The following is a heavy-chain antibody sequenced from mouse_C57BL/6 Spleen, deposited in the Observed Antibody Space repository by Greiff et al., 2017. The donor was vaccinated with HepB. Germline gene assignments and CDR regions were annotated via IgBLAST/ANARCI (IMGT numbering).Heavy chain of an antibody. D-gene: IGHD2-4*01. CDR2: IYPRSGNT. V-gene: IGHV1-81*01. Sequence: QVQLQQSGAELARPGASVKLSCKASGYTFTSYGISWVKQRTGQGLEWIGEIYPRSGNTYYNEKFKGKATLTADKSSSTAYMELRSLTSEDSAVYFCARDYYDYDGGYYYAMDYWGQGTSVTVSS. CDR3: ARDYYDYDGGYYYAMDY. J-gene: IGHJ4*01. CDR1: GYTFTSYG.